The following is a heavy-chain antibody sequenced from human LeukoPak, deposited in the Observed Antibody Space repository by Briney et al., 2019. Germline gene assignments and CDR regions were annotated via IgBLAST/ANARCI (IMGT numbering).Heavy chain of an antibody. CDR3: ARGGGRFLEWLTQYNWFDP. V-gene: IGHV1-69*13. Sequence: SVKVSCRASGGTFSSYAISWVRQAPGQGLEWMGGIIPIFGTANYAQKFQGRVTITADESTTTAYMELSSLRSEDTAVYYCARGGGRFLEWLTQYNWFDPWGQGTLVTVSS. D-gene: IGHD3-3*01. CDR2: IIPIFGTA. CDR1: GGTFSSYA. J-gene: IGHJ5*02.